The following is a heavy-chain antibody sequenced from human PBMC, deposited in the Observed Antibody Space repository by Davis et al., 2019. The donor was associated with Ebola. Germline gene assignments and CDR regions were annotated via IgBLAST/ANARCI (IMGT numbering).Heavy chain of an antibody. D-gene: IGHD1-26*01. J-gene: IGHJ6*02. CDR2: IIPILGIA. V-gene: IGHV1-69*04. CDR3: ARVREGINNYGMDV. CDR1: GGTFSSYA. Sequence: AASVKVSCKASGGTFSSYAISWVRQAPGQGLEWMGRIIPILGIANYAQKFQGRVTITADKSTSTAYMELSSLRSEDTAVYYCARVREGINNYGMDVWGQGTTVTVSS.